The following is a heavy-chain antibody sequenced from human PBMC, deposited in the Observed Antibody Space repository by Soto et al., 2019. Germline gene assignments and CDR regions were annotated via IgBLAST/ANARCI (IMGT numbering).Heavy chain of an antibody. CDR1: GLTVGDAW. D-gene: IGHD2-15*01. Sequence: LVESGGGLVKPGGSLTLSCAASGLTVGDAWMSWVRQAPGKGLEWVGRIRSKTHGGTTDYAAPVKGRFTISRDDSKNTLYLQLNSLKTADTAAYYCTTGGHFFGDWGQGTLVIVSS. CDR2: IRSKTHGGTT. V-gene: IGHV3-15*05. CDR3: TTGGHFFGD. J-gene: IGHJ4*02.